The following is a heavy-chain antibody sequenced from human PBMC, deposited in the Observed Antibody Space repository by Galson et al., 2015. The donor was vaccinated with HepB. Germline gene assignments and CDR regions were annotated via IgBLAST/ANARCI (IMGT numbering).Heavy chain of an antibody. V-gene: IGHV1-2*06. Sequence: SVKVSCKASGYTFTGYYMHWVRQAPGQGLEWMGRINPNSGGTNYAQKFQGRVTMTRDTSISTAYMELSRLRSDDTAVYYCARPYSSSSRWFDPWGQGTLVTVSS. CDR2: INPNSGGT. CDR3: ARPYSSSSRWFDP. J-gene: IGHJ5*02. D-gene: IGHD6-6*01. CDR1: GYTFTGYY.